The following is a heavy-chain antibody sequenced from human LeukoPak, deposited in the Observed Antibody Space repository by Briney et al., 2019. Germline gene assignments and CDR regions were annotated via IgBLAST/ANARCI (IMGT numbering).Heavy chain of an antibody. J-gene: IGHJ4*02. CDR2: INHSGST. Sequence: SETLSLTCAVYGGSFSGYYWSWIRQPPGKGLEWIGEINHSGSTNYNPSLKSRVTISVDTSKNQFSLKLSSVTAADTAVYYCARLAAAGSKEENLVGFDYWGQGTLVTVSS. CDR1: GGSFSGYY. CDR3: ARLAAAGSKEENLVGFDY. V-gene: IGHV4-34*01. D-gene: IGHD6-13*01.